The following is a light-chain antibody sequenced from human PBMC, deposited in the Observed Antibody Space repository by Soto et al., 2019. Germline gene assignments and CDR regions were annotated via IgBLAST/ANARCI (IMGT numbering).Light chain of an antibody. CDR1: QSVSTY. CDR3: QQHNSGPLT. J-gene: IGKJ4*02. V-gene: IGKV1-27*01. CDR2: DAS. Sequence: DIQVAQSALSLSPPLGDRATITCRASQSVSTYLAWYQQKPGKVPRLLIYDASTWDSGVPARFSGSGSGTDFTLTISSLEPEDVAAYYCQQHNSGPLTFGGGTKVDIK.